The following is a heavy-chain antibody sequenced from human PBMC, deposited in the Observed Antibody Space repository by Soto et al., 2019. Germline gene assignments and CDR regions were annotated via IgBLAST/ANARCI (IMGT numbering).Heavy chain of an antibody. J-gene: IGHJ6*02. CDR3: ARESRVVTPYYYYYYGMDV. CDR1: GGSISSYY. D-gene: IGHD3-3*01. CDR2: IYYSGST. V-gene: IGHV4-59*01. Sequence: PSETLSLTCTVSGGSISSYYWSWIRQPPGKGLEWIGYIYYSGSTNYNPSLKSRVTISVDTSKNQFSLKLSSVTAADTAVYYCARESRVVTPYYYYYYGMDVWGQGTTVTVSS.